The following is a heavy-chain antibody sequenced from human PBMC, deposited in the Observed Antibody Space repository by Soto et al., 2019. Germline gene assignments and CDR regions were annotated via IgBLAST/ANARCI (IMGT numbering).Heavy chain of an antibody. J-gene: IGHJ4*02. D-gene: IGHD2-2*01. CDR1: GFSFSSHW. CDR3: ARGWYHYASGQFDS. Sequence: EVQLVESGGGLVQPGGSLRLSCAASGFSFSSHWMHWVRQAPGKGLVWVSRINSDGSSVAYADSVKGRFTISSDNSITTLFLHINSLTADDTAVYYCARGWYHYASGQFDSWGQGTLVTVSS. CDR2: INSDGSSV. V-gene: IGHV3-74*01.